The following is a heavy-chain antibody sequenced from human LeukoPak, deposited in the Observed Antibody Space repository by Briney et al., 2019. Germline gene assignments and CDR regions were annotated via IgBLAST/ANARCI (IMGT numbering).Heavy chain of an antibody. CDR2: SRNKAKSYTT. D-gene: IGHD6-19*01. CDR1: GFTFSGYF. Sequence: GGSLRLSCAVSGFTFSGYFLDWVRQAPGKGLEWVGRSRNKAKSYTTEYAASVKGRFTISRDDSKNSLNLQMNSLKTEDTAVYYCVRVGSVAGSDYLDYWGQGTLVTVSS. J-gene: IGHJ4*02. V-gene: IGHV3-72*01. CDR3: VRVGSVAGSDYLDY.